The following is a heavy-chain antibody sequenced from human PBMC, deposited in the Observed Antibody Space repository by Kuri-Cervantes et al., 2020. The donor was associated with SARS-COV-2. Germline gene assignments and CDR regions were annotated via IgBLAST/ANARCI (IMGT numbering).Heavy chain of an antibody. Sequence: SETLSLTCTVSGYSISSGYYWGWIRQPPGKVLEWIGEINHSGSTYYNPSLKSRVTISVDTSKNQFSLKLSSVTAADTAVYYCARLRQQSVAFDIWGQGTMVTVSS. CDR2: INHSGST. CDR3: ARLRQQSVAFDI. CDR1: GYSISSGYY. V-gene: IGHV4-38-2*02. D-gene: IGHD1/OR15-1a*01. J-gene: IGHJ3*02.